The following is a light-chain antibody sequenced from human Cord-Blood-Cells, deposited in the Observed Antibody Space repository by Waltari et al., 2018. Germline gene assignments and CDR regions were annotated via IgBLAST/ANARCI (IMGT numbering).Light chain of an antibody. V-gene: IGKV3-20*01. CDR1: QSVTSSY. J-gene: IGKJ2*01. CDR3: QQYGSSPPYT. Sequence: DIVLTQSPGTLSFSPGERATLSCRASQSVTSSYLAWYQQKPGQAPRLLIYGASSRATGIPDRFSVSGSGTDFTLTISRLEPEDFAVYYCQQYGSSPPYTFGQGTKLEIK. CDR2: GAS.